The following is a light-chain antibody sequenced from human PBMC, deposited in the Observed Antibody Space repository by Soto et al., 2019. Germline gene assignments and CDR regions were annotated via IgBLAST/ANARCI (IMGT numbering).Light chain of an antibody. CDR2: DVT. CDR3: AAWDDSLNGYV. J-gene: IGLJ1*01. CDR1: SSDVGGYNY. Sequence: QSVLTQPASVSGSPGQSITISCTGTSSDVGGYNYVSWYQQHPVKAPKLMIYDVTNRPSGVSDRFSGSKSGNTASLTICGLQSEDEADYYCAAWDDSLNGYVFGTGTKVTVL. V-gene: IGLV2-14*01.